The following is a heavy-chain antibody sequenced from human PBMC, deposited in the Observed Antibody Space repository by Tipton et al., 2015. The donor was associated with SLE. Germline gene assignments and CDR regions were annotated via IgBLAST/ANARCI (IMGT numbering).Heavy chain of an antibody. CDR3: ARSALSGSYYWFDP. V-gene: IGHV4-59*01. CDR2: VYYSGNI. Sequence: TLSLTCTVSGGSISSYDWSWIRQPPGKQLEWIGYVYYSGNINYNPSLKSRVTISVDTSQNQFSLKLNSVTAADTAVYYCARSALSGSYYWFDPWGQGPLVTVSS. D-gene: IGHD1-26*01. CDR1: GGSISSYD. J-gene: IGHJ5*02.